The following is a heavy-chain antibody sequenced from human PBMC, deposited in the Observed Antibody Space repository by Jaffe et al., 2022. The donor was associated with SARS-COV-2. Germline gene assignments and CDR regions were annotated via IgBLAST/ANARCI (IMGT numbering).Heavy chain of an antibody. Sequence: EVQVVESGGDLVKPGGSLRLSCTASGFTFSNAWMNWVRQAPGKGLEWVGLIKSKTDGGTTDYAAPVKGRFTISRDDSKNTLSLQMNSLKSEDTAVYYCTPGGSGGSCYYWGQGTLVTVSS. J-gene: IGHJ4*02. CDR3: TPGGSGGSCYY. V-gene: IGHV3-15*01. D-gene: IGHD2-15*01. CDR1: GFTFSNAW. CDR2: IKSKTDGGTT.